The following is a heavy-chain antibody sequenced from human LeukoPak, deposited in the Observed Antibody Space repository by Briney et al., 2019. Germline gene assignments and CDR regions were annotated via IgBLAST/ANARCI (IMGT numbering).Heavy chain of an antibody. Sequence: SETLSLTCTVSGGSISSYYWNWIRQPAGKGLEWIGRMYSSGTTNYNPSLKSRVTMSVDTSKNQFSLKLRSVTAADTAVYYCARISSSNWYNERGAFDVWGQGTMVTVSS. CDR3: ARISSSNWYNERGAFDV. V-gene: IGHV4-4*07. CDR2: MYSSGTT. J-gene: IGHJ3*01. D-gene: IGHD6-13*01. CDR1: GGSISSYY.